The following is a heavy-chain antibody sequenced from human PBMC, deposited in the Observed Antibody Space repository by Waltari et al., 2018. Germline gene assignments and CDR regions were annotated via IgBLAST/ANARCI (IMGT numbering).Heavy chain of an antibody. Sequence: QVQLQESGPGLVKPSETLSLTCTVSGGSISSSYWSWIRQPPGKGLEWIGYIYYSGSTNYNPSLKSRVTISVDTSKNQFSLKLSSVTAADTAVYYCARETAAGTNYGMDVWGQGTTVTVSS. V-gene: IGHV4-59*01. CDR1: GGSISSSY. CDR2: IYYSGST. J-gene: IGHJ6*02. D-gene: IGHD6-13*01. CDR3: ARETAAGTNYGMDV.